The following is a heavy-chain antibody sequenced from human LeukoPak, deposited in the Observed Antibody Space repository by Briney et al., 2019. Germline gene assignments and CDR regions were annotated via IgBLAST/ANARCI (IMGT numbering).Heavy chain of an antibody. V-gene: IGHV3-23*01. CDR1: GFRFSNYA. J-gene: IGHJ5*02. Sequence: GGSLRLSCTASGFRFSNYAMNWVRQAPGKGLEWVSVISGGGSSTNYADSVKGRFTISRENSKNTLYLQMNSLRAEDTAVYYCAHTDSYYFDSGMVSWGQGTLVTVSS. CDR2: ISGGGSST. CDR3: AHTDSYYFDSGMVS. D-gene: IGHD3-22*01.